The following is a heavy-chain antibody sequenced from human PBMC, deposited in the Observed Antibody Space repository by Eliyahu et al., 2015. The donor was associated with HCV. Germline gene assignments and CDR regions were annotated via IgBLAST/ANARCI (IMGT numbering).Heavy chain of an antibody. CDR2: IYYSGST. Sequence: QLQLQESGPGLVKPSETLSLTCTVSGGSISSSSYYWGWIRQPPGKGLEWIGSIYYSGSTYYNPSLKSRVTISVDTSKNQFSLKLSSVTAADTAVYYCARDRGSYRRWWGVDYWGQGTLVTVSS. CDR1: GGSISSSSYY. CDR3: ARDRGSYRRWWGVDY. J-gene: IGHJ4*02. D-gene: IGHD3-16*02. V-gene: IGHV4-39*02.